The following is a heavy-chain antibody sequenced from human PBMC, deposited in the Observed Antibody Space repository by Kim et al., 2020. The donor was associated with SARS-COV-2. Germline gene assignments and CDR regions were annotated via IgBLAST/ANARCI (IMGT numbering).Heavy chain of an antibody. CDR2: IYSGGST. D-gene: IGHD5-18*01. J-gene: IGHJ6*01. CDR3: GRDTSLYSYGYYYYYGMDV. Sequence: GGSLRLSCAASGFTVSSNYMSWVRQAPGKGLEWVSVIYSGGSTYYADSVKGRLTISRENSKNKLYLQMNSMRAEDTAVYYCGRDTSLYSYGYYYYYGMDV. CDR1: GFTVSSNY. V-gene: IGHV3-53*01.